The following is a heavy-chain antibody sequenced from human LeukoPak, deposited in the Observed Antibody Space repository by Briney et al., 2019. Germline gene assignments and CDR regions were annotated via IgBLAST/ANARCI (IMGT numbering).Heavy chain of an antibody. D-gene: IGHD6-13*01. V-gene: IGHV3-23*01. CDR2: ISANGGGT. CDR3: AEIVVAAGTVY. CDR1: GFTFSSFP. Sequence: GGSLRLSCAASGFTFSSFPMTWVRQAPGKGLEWVSSISANGGGTYYADSVKGRFTISRDNSKNTLYLQMNSLRAEDTAVYYCAEIVVAAGTVYWGQGTLVTVSS. J-gene: IGHJ4*02.